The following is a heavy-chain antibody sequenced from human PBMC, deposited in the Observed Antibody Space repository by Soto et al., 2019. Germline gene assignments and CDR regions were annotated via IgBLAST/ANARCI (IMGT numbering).Heavy chain of an antibody. D-gene: IGHD6-13*01. J-gene: IGHJ4*02. Sequence: QVQLVQSGAEVKKPGSSVKVSCKASGGTFSSYTISWVRQAPGQGLEWMGRIIPIPGIANYAQKFQGRVTITADKSTSTAYMELSSPRSEDTAVYYCARDSGFEGYGYFDYWGQGTLVTVSS. CDR1: GGTFSSYT. CDR2: IIPIPGIA. V-gene: IGHV1-69*08. CDR3: ARDSGFEGYGYFDY.